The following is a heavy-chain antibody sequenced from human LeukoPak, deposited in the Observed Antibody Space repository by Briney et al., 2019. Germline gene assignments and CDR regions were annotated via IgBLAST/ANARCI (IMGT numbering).Heavy chain of an antibody. V-gene: IGHV4-4*07. D-gene: IGHD6-13*01. CDR1: GGSISSYY. J-gene: IGHJ4*02. CDR2: IYTSGST. CDR3: ASSQYRGIAAAGTFDC. Sequence: SETLSLTCTVSGGSISSYYWSWIRQPAGKGLEWIGRIYTSGSTNYNPSLKSRVTMSVDTSKNQFSLKLSSVTAADTAVYYCASSQYRGIAAAGTFDCWGQGTLVTVSS.